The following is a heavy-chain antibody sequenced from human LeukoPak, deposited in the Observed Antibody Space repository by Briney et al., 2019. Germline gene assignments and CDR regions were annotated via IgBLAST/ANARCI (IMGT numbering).Heavy chain of an antibody. J-gene: IGHJ3*02. CDR2: ISSSSSYI. D-gene: IGHD2-2*01. Sequence: PGRSLRLSYAASGFTLSSYSMSWVRQAPGKGLEWVSSISSSSSYIYYADSVKGRFTISRDTAKNSLYLQMSSLRAEDTAMYYCARGLGYCTTTSCHDAFDIWGLGTMVTVSS. CDR1: GFTLSSYS. CDR3: ARGLGYCTTTSCHDAFDI. V-gene: IGHV3-21*01.